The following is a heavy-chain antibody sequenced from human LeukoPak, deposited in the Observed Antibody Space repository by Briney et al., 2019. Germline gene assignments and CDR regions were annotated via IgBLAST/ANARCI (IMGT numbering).Heavy chain of an antibody. V-gene: IGHV3-13*01. Sequence: GGSLRLSCAASGFTFSSYDMHWVRQAPGRGLEWVSAIGIAGDTYYPDSVRGRFTISRENAKNSMYLQMNSLKDGDTAVYYCIRGGIQVSGIDAFDIWGQGTMVTVSS. D-gene: IGHD5/OR15-5a*01. CDR3: IRGGIQVSGIDAFDI. J-gene: IGHJ3*02. CDR2: IGIAGDT. CDR1: GFTFSSYD.